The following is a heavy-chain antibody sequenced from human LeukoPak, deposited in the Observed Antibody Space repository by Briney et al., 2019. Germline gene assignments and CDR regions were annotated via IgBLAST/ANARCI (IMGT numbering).Heavy chain of an antibody. CDR1: GFTFSSYW. D-gene: IGHD3-16*02. V-gene: IGHV3-7*01. CDR3: AREGASESYYDYVWGSYRQNDAFDI. J-gene: IGHJ3*02. Sequence: PGGSLRLSCAASGFTFSSYWMSWVRQAPGKGLEWVANIKQDGSEKYYVDSVKGRFTISRDNAKNSLYLQMNSLRAEDTAVYYCAREGASESYYDYVWGSYRQNDAFDIWGQGTMVTVSS. CDR2: IKQDGSEK.